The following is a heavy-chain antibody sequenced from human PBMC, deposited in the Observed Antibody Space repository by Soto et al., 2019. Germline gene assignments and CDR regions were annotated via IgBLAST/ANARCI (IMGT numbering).Heavy chain of an antibody. V-gene: IGHV4-39*01. CDR2: IFYSGST. D-gene: IGHD2-15*01. Sequence: SETLSLTCTVSGGSISSSSYYWGWIRQPPGKGLEWIGSIFYSGSTYYNPSLKSRVTISVDTSKNQFSLKLSSVTAADTAVYYCARHLTYCSAGSCYSDFPYYGMDVWGQGTTVIVSS. J-gene: IGHJ6*02. CDR3: ARHLTYCSAGSCYSDFPYYGMDV. CDR1: GGSISSSSYY.